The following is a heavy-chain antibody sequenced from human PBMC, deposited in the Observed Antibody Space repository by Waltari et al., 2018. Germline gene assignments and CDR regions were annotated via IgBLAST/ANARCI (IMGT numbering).Heavy chain of an antibody. CDR3: ARPRSAYYYYGMDV. D-gene: IGHD3-3*01. CDR2: VYRSGST. CDR1: GVSITYAGHY. Sequence: QVQLQESGPGLVKPSQTLSLTCNVSGVSITYAGHYWTWIRQRPGQGLEWIGYVYRSGSTYYNPSLKSRVTISLDTSRNHFSLTLTSVTAADTALYYCARPRSAYYYYGMDVWGQGTTVTVSS. V-gene: IGHV4-30-4*08. J-gene: IGHJ6*02.